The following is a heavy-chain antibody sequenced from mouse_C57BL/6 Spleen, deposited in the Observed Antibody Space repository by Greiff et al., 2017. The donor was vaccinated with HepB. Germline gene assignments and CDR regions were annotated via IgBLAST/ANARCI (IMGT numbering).Heavy chain of an antibody. CDR2: ISDGGSYT. CDR1: GFTFSSYA. Sequence: EVMLVESGGGLVKPGGSLKLSCAASGFTFSSYAMSWVRQTPEKRLEWVATISDGGSYTYYPDNVKGRFTISRDNAKNNLYLQMSHLKSEDTAMYYCERGEGLFDYWGQGTTLTVSS. CDR3: ERGEGLFDY. V-gene: IGHV5-4*03. J-gene: IGHJ2*01.